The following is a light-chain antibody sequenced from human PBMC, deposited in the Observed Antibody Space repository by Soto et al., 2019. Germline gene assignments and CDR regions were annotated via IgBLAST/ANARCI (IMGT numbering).Light chain of an antibody. Sequence: EIVLTQSPGTLSLSPGERATLSCRASQSVSRNYLAWYQQRPGQAPRLLIYAVSSRATDIPDRFSGSGSGTDFTLTISRLEAEDFAVYSCQHYGSSPGTFGLGTKLEI. CDR1: QSVSRNY. CDR2: AVS. J-gene: IGKJ2*02. CDR3: QHYGSSPGT. V-gene: IGKV3-20*01.